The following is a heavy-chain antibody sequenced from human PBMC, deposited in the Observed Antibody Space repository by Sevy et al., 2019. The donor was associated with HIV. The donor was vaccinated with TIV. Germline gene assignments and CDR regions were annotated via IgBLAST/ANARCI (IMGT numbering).Heavy chain of an antibody. D-gene: IGHD3-9*01. Sequence: PGGSLRLSCAASGFAFRTYAFHWVRQAPGRGLEWVGLISSNGDNAFYANSVRGRFTISRDNSMNTLYLELNNLTPDDTAVYYCARGPEWELTSFLSHWGQGTLVTVSS. CDR1: GFAFRTYA. CDR2: ISSNGDNA. V-gene: IGHV3-30-3*01. J-gene: IGHJ4*02. CDR3: ARGPEWELTSFLSH.